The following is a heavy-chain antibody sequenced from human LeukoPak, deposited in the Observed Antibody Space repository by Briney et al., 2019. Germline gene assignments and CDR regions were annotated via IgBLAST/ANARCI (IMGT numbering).Heavy chain of an antibody. CDR1: GYTFTGYY. Sequence: ASVKVSCKASGYTFTGYYMHWVRQAPGQGLEWMGWINPNSGGTNYAQKFQGRVTMTRDTSISTAYMELSRLRSGDTAVYYCARDLIDYYDSSGLVDYWGQGTLVTVSS. CDR3: ARDLIDYYDSSGLVDY. CDR2: INPNSGGT. J-gene: IGHJ4*02. V-gene: IGHV1-2*02. D-gene: IGHD3-22*01.